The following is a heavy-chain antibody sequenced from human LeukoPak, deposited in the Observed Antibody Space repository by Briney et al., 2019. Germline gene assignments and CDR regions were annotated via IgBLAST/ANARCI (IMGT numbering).Heavy chain of an antibody. CDR2: INHSGST. J-gene: IGHJ4*02. D-gene: IGHD5-18*01. CDR1: GGSFSGYY. V-gene: IGHV4-34*01. Sequence: SGTLSLTCAVYGGSFSGYYWSWIRQPPGKGLEWIGEINHSGSTNYNPSLKSRVTISVDTSKNQFSLKLSSVTAADTAVYYCAGIPKGWIQLWGNDYWGQGTLVTVSS. CDR3: AGIPKGWIQLWGNDY.